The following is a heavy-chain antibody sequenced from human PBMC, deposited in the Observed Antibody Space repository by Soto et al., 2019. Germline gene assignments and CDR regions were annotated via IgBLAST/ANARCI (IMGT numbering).Heavy chain of an antibody. V-gene: IGHV3-23*01. CDR3: TKGASMDDF. CDR2: IIGHNGRT. CDR1: GFIFDTFD. Sequence: PGGSLRLSCAASGFIFDTFDMSWVRQAPGKGLEWVSAIIGHNGRTYYADSVTGRFTISKDNSNKTLYLQMNSLRVEDTAIYYCTKGASMDDFCGQGALVTVSS. J-gene: IGHJ4*02.